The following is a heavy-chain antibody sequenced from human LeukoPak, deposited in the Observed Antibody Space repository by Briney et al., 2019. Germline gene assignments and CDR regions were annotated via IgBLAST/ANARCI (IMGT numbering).Heavy chain of an antibody. CDR3: ARGTHDFWSGYHYFDY. V-gene: IGHV4-4*07. CDR2: IYTSGST. CDR1: GGFISSYD. Sequence: PSETLSLTCTVCGGFISSYDWIWIRKPAGKGLEWIGRIYTSGSTNYNPSLKSRVTMSVDTSKNQFSLKLSSVTAADTAVYYCARGTHDFWSGYHYFDYWGQGSLVTVSS. D-gene: IGHD3-3*01. J-gene: IGHJ4*02.